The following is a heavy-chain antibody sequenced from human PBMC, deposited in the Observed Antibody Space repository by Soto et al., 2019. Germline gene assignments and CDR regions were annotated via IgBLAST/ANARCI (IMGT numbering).Heavy chain of an antibody. CDR2: ISGYNGHT. CDR1: GYTFTTYG. V-gene: IGHV1-18*01. D-gene: IGHD3-16*01. J-gene: IGHJ6*02. Sequence: QVQLVQSGAEVRKPGASVKVSCKASGYTFTTYGISWVRQAPGQGLEWMGWISGYNGHTKYAQKFQGRVTTTTDTSTSTVCMDLRSLRSDDTAVYYCAREGEMPYYYYGLDVWGQGTTVTVSS. CDR3: AREGEMPYYYYGLDV.